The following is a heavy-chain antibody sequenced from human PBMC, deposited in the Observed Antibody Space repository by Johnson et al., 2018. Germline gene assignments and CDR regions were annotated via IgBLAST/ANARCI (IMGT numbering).Heavy chain of an antibody. J-gene: IGHJ6*03. CDR1: GFTFSSYG. CDR3: ARAPPWVVTYYYYYYMDV. Sequence: QVQLVQSGGGVVQPGRSLRLSCAASGFTFSSYGMHWVRQAPGKGLVWVAVIWYDGSNKYYADSVKGRFTISRDNSKNTLYLQMNSLRAEDTAVYYCARAPPWVVTYYYYYYMDVWGKGTTVTVSS. V-gene: IGHV3-33*01. D-gene: IGHD3-22*01. CDR2: IWYDGSNK.